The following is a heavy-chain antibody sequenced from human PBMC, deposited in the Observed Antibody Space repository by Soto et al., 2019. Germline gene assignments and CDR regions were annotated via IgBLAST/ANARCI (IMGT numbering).Heavy chain of an antibody. D-gene: IGHD6-13*01. V-gene: IGHV4-30-4*01. Sequence: PSETLSLPCTVSGGSISSGDYYWSWFRQPPGKGLEWIGYIYYSGSTYSNPSLKSRLTISVDTSKNQFSLRLSSVTAADTAVYYCARGRRYSSSWYYFDYWVQGTLVTVSS. J-gene: IGHJ4*02. CDR1: GGSISSGDYY. CDR3: ARGRRYSSSWYYFDY. CDR2: IYYSGST.